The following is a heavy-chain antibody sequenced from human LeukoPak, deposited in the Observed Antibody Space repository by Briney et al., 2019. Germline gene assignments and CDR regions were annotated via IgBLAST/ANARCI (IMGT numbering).Heavy chain of an antibody. J-gene: IGHJ6*03. Sequence: GGSLRLSCAASGFTFSSYGMHWVRQAPGKGLEWVAFIRYDGSNKYYADSVKGRFTISRDNSKNTLYLQMYSLRAEDTAVYYCAKDRGDSSGWYATYYYYYMDVWGKGTTVTVSS. CDR1: GFTFSSYG. D-gene: IGHD6-19*01. V-gene: IGHV3-30*02. CDR2: IRYDGSNK. CDR3: AKDRGDSSGWYATYYYYYMDV.